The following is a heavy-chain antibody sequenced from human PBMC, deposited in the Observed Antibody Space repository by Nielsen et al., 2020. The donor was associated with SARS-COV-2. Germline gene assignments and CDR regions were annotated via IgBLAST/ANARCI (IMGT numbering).Heavy chain of an antibody. CDR2: IYYSGST. D-gene: IGHD1-7*01. Sequence: SETLSLTCTVSGGSVSSGSYYWSWIRQPPGKGLEWIGYIYYSGSTNYNPSLKSRVTISVDTSKNQFSLKLSSVTAADTAVYYCARVPGLTRITGTQSYYGMDVWGQGTTVTVSS. J-gene: IGHJ6*02. V-gene: IGHV4-61*01. CDR1: GGSVSSGSYY. CDR3: ARVPGLTRITGTQSYYGMDV.